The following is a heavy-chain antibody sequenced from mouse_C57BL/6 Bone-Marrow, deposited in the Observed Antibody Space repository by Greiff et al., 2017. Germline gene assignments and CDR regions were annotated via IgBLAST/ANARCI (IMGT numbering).Heavy chain of an antibody. D-gene: IGHD2-1*01. V-gene: IGHV5-17*01. CDR2: ISRGSSTI. CDR1: GFTFSDYG. J-gene: IGHJ2*01. Sequence: DVQLQESGGGLVKPGGSLKLSCAASGFTFSDYGMHWVRQAPEKGLEWVAYISRGSSTIYYADTVKGRFTISRDNAKNTLFLQMTSLRSEDTAMYYCAADGKFFDYWGQGTTLTVSS. CDR3: AADGKFFDY.